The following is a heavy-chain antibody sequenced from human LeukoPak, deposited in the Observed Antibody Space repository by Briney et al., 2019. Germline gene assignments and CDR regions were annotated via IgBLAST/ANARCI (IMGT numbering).Heavy chain of an antibody. J-gene: IGHJ4*02. V-gene: IGHV3-7*01. CDR3: TRVSLLDSPDY. CDR2: IKEDGSEK. CDR1: GFTFSSSW. D-gene: IGHD3-10*01. Sequence: SGGSLRLSCAASGFTFSSSWMNWVRQAPGKGQEWVANIKEDGSEKYYVDSVKGRFTISRDNAKKSLYLQMNSLRAEDTAVYYCTRVSLLDSPDYWGQGTLVTVSS.